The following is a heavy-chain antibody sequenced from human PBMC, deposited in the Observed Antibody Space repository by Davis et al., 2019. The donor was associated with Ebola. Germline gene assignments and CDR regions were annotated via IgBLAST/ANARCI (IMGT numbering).Heavy chain of an antibody. D-gene: IGHD3-3*01. Sequence: PGGSLRLSCAVYGGSFSGYYWSWIRQPPGKGLEWIGYIYYSGSTNYNPSLKSRVTISVDTSKNQFSLKLSSVTAADTAVYYCASNALGDFWSGYLNYWGQGTLVTVSS. CDR2: IYYSGST. CDR3: ASNALGDFWSGYLNY. J-gene: IGHJ4*01. CDR1: GGSFSGYY. V-gene: IGHV4-59*08.